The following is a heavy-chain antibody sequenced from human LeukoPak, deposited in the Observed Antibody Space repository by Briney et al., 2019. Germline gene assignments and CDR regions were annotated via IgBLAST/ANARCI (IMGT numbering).Heavy chain of an antibody. J-gene: IGHJ6*04. CDR3: AEANSLHV. CDR1: GFPFRKSW. D-gene: IGHD1/OR15-1a*01. CDR2: IKSGGSGI. Sequence: GGSLRLSCAVSGFPFRKSWMFWVRQAPGKGLEGVANIKSGGSGISYGDSVKGRFIISRDNAMNSLYLQMNSLRVEDTAVYFCAEANSLHVWGKGTAVTVSS. V-gene: IGHV3-7*03.